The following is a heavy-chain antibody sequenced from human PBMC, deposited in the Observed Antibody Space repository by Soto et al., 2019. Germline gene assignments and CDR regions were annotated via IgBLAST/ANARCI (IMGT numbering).Heavy chain of an antibody. D-gene: IGHD3-3*01. CDR2: ISAYNGNT. J-gene: IGHJ6*02. V-gene: IGHV1-18*04. CDR3: ARDESGGYYDFWSGYFDNYYYYGMDV. CDR1: GCTFSSYG. Sequence: GXAVRVSCKASGCTFSSYGSSWVRQSPGQGLEWMGWISAYNGNTNYAQKLQGRVTMTTDTSTSTAYMELRSLRSDDTAVYYCARDESGGYYDFWSGYFDNYYYYGMDVWAQGTTVTVSS.